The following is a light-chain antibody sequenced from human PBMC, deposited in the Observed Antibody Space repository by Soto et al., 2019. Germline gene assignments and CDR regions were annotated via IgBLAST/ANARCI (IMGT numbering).Light chain of an antibody. CDR3: QQRNIWPPVT. V-gene: IGKV3-11*01. CDR1: PSVTNF. CDR2: GAF. J-gene: IGKJ5*01. Sequence: EVVLTQSPATLSLSPGERATLSCRASPSVTNFLAWYQQKPGQAPRLLIYGAFTRATGIPARFSGSGSGTDFTLTISSLEPEDSAIYYCQQRNIWPPVTFGQGTRLEV.